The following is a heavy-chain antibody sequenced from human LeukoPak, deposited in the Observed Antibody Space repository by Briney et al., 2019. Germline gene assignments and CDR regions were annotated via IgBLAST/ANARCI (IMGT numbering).Heavy chain of an antibody. D-gene: IGHD3-22*01. CDR3: ARELRYYSSGYYENLFDY. Sequence: PGGSLRLSCAASGFTFSSYGMHWVRQAPGKGLEWVAVIWYDGSNKYYADSVKGRFTISRDNSKNTLYLQMNSLRAEDTAVYYWARELRYYSSGYYENLFDYWGQGTLVTVSS. CDR1: GFTFSSYG. V-gene: IGHV3-33*01. J-gene: IGHJ4*02. CDR2: IWYDGSNK.